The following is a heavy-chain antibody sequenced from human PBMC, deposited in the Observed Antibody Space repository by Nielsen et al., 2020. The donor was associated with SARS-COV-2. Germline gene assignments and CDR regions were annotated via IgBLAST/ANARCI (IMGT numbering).Heavy chain of an antibody. D-gene: IGHD2-21*01. CDR1: GGSFSNYY. V-gene: IGHV4-34*01. J-gene: IGHJ5*02. CDR2: IHHSVGT. Sequence: SETLSLTCAVYGGSFSNYYWSWIRQPPGKGLEWIGEIHHSVGTFYSPSLNTRVTISVDTSKNQFSLRLNSLTAADTAVYYCARGLGGGERFDPWGPGTLVTVSS. CDR3: ARGLGGGERFDP.